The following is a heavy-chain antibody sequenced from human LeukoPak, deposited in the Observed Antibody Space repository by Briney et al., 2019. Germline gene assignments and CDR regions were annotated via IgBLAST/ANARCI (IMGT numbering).Heavy chain of an antibody. Sequence: GGSLRLSCAASGFTFNSYDMNWVRQAPGKGLEWVSYISSGGMTIYYADSVKGRFTISRDNTKNSLYLQMNSLRAEDTAVYYCASLNWGIAVAGFDSWGQGTLVTVSS. CDR3: ASLNWGIAVAGFDS. D-gene: IGHD6-19*01. CDR2: ISSGGMTI. V-gene: IGHV3-48*03. CDR1: GFTFNSYD. J-gene: IGHJ4*02.